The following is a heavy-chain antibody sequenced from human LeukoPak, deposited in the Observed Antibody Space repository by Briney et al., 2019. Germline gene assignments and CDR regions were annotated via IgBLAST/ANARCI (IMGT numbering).Heavy chain of an antibody. D-gene: IGHD6-13*01. CDR1: GGSISSYY. V-gene: IGHV4-59*08. J-gene: IGHJ4*02. CDR3: ARRARTAAAVAFDF. Sequence: SETLSLTCTVSGGSISSYYWNWIRQSPGKGLEWIGYIYYSGSTNYNPSLKSRVTISVATPQNQFSLRLTSVTAADTAVYYGARRARTAAAVAFDFWGQGTLVTVSS. CDR2: IYYSGST.